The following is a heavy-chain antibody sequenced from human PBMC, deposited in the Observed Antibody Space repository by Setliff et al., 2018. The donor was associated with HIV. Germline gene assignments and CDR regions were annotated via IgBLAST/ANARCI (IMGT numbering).Heavy chain of an antibody. CDR2: MKQDGSET. J-gene: IGHJ4*02. Sequence: GSLRLSCVGSGFTFGNYWMSWVRQTPGKGLEWVANMKQDGSETHYVDSVKGRFTISRDNAENSLYLQMNSLRAEDTAVYYCASGRSYSSTRDFDYWGQGTLVTVSS. CDR3: ASGRSYSSTRDFDY. V-gene: IGHV3-7*01. CDR1: GFTFGNYW. D-gene: IGHD2-2*01.